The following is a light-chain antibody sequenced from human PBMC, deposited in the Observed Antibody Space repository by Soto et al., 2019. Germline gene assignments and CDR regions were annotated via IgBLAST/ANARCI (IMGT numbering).Light chain of an antibody. J-gene: IGKJ4*01. CDR2: KVS. CDR3: MQGTYWPRLT. Sequence: DVVMTQSPLSLPVTLGQPASISCRSSQSLVYSDGNTYLNWFHQRPGQSPRRLIYKVSNRDSGVPDRFSGSESGTDFTLKISRVEVEDVGVYYRMQGTYWPRLTFGGGTEEEIK. CDR1: QSLVYSDGNTY. V-gene: IGKV2-30*01.